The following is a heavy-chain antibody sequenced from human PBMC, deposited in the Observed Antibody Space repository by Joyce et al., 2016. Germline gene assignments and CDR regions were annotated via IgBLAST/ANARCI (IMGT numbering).Heavy chain of an antibody. Sequence: QLQLQESGSGLVKPSQTLSLTCTVTGDSLSSGYYSWSWVRQPPGKGLEWIGHIFDSGGTYYNPSLKSRFTMSVDRSKNQFSLQLSSVTAADSAVYYCARQNWSSNWFDPWGQGALVTVSS. CDR2: IFDSGGT. V-gene: IGHV4-30-2*01. CDR3: ARQNWSSNWFDP. D-gene: IGHD1-1*01. J-gene: IGHJ5*02. CDR1: GDSLSSGYYS.